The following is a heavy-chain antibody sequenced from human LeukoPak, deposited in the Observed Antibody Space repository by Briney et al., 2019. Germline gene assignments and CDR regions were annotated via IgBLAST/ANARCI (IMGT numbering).Heavy chain of an antibody. V-gene: IGHV3-7*03. CDR1: GFTFSSYW. CDR2: IKQDGSEK. Sequence: GGSLRLSCAASGFTFSSYWMSWVRQAPGKGLEWVANIKQDGSEKYYVDSVKGRFTISRDNAKNSLYLQMNSLRAEDTALYYCARDITTVALYYFDYWGQGTLVTVSS. D-gene: IGHD4-23*01. CDR3: ARDITTVALYYFDY. J-gene: IGHJ4*02.